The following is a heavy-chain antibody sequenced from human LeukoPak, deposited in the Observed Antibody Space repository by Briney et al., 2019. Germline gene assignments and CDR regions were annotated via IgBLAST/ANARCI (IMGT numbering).Heavy chain of an antibody. V-gene: IGHV3-30-3*01. D-gene: IGHD3-3*01. J-gene: IGHJ4*02. CDR1: GFTFSSYA. CDR2: ISYDGSNK. Sequence: GGSLRLSCAASGFTFSSYAMHWVRQAPGKGLEWVAVISYDGSNKYYADSVKGRFTISRDNSKNTLYLQMNSLRAEDTAVYYCARDLSLDDFWSGNYLDCWGQGTLVTVSS. CDR3: ARDLSLDDFWSGNYLDC.